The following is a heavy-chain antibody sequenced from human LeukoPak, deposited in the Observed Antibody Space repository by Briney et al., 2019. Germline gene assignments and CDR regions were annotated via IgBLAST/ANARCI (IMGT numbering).Heavy chain of an antibody. CDR1: GFTFGDYA. CDR3: TRSRHSSSILNAVFFDY. CDR2: IRSKAYGGTT. V-gene: IGHV3-49*04. D-gene: IGHD6-6*01. J-gene: IGHJ4*02. Sequence: PGRSRRLSCTASGFTFGDYAMSWVRQAPGEGLEWVGSIRSKAYGGTTEYAASVKGKFTISRDDSKSIAYLQMNSLKTEDTAVYYCTRSRHSSSILNAVFFDYWGQGTLVTVSS.